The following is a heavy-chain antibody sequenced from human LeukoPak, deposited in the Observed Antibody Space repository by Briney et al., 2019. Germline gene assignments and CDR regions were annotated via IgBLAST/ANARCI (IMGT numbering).Heavy chain of an antibody. Sequence: SETLSLTCTVSGASINSYYWSWIRQPPGKGLEWIAFISNSVSTNYNPSLKSRVTISLDTSRKQLSLRLSSVIAADTAVYYCARGLVFYGSGSYYNCLDYWGQGTLVTVSS. D-gene: IGHD3-10*01. V-gene: IGHV4-4*08. CDR3: ARGLVFYGSGSYYNCLDY. CDR2: ISNSVST. CDR1: GASINSYY. J-gene: IGHJ4*02.